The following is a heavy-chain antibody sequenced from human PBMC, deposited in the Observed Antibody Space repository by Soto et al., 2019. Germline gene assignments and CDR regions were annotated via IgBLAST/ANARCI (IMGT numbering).Heavy chain of an antibody. Sequence: GGSLRLSCAASGFTFSSYSMSWVRQAPGKGLEWVSTISGSGGSTVYADSVKGRFTISRDNSKNTLYLQMNSLRAEDTAVYYCAKDFSASSVTGTSTYWGQGTLVTVSS. V-gene: IGHV3-23*01. CDR2: ISGSGGST. J-gene: IGHJ4*02. D-gene: IGHD1-7*01. CDR3: AKDFSASSVTGTSTY. CDR1: GFTFSSYS.